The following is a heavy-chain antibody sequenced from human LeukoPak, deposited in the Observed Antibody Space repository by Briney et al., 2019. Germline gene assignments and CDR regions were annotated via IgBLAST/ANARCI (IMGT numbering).Heavy chain of an antibody. V-gene: IGHV4-38-2*02. CDR2: IYHSGST. CDR1: GYSISSGYY. D-gene: IGHD6-19*01. CDR3: AFIAVAGPQPDY. Sequence: SETLSLTCTVSGYSISSGYYWGWIRQPPGKGLEWIGSIYHSGSTYYNPSLKSRVTISVDTSKNQFSLKLSSVTAADTAVYYCAFIAVAGPQPDYWGQGTLVTVSS. J-gene: IGHJ4*02.